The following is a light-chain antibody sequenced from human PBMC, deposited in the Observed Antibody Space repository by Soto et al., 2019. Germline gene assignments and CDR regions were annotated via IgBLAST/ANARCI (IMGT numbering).Light chain of an antibody. V-gene: IGKV3-11*01. CDR3: QQRSNWLT. Sequence: VLTQSPATLSLSPGERATLSCRASQSVSTYLAWYQQKPGQAPRLLIYDASNRATGVPARFSGSGSGTDFTLTSSSLEPEDFAVYYCQQRSNWLTFGGGTKGEIK. CDR1: QSVSTY. CDR2: DAS. J-gene: IGKJ4*01.